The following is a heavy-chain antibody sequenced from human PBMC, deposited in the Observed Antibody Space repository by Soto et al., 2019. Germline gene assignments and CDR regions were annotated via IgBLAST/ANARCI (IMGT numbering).Heavy chain of an antibody. V-gene: IGHV4-39*01. D-gene: IGHD2-15*01. CDR1: GGSISSSSYY. CDR2: IYYSGST. J-gene: IGHJ4*02. Sequence: QLQLQESGPGLVKPSETLSLTCTVSGGSISSSSYYWGWIRQPPGKGLEWIGSIYYSGSTYYNPSPKSRVTISVDASKNQFSLKLSSVTAADTAVYYCARARGYCSGGSGPVDYWGQGTLVTVSS. CDR3: ARARGYCSGGSGPVDY.